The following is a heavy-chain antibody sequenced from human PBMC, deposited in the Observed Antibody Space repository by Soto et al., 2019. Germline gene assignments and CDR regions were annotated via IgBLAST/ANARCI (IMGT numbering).Heavy chain of an antibody. Sequence: GGSLRLSCAASGFTFSSYSMNWVRQAPGKGLEWVSYISSSSSTIYYADSVKGRFTISRDNAKNSLYLQMNSLRDEDTAVYYCAREVITIFGVALGGFDPWGQGTLVTVSS. J-gene: IGHJ5*02. CDR1: GFTFSSYS. CDR3: AREVITIFGVALGGFDP. CDR2: ISSSSSTI. D-gene: IGHD3-3*01. V-gene: IGHV3-48*02.